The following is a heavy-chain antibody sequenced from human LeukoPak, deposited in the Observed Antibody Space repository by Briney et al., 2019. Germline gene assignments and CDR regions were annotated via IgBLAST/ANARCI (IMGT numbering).Heavy chain of an antibody. J-gene: IGHJ4*02. CDR3: ARLPDY. CDR2: INHSGST. CDR1: GGSFSGYY. V-gene: IGHV4-34*01. Sequence: PSETLSLTCAVYGGSFSGYYWSWIRQPPGKGLEWIGQINHSGSTNYNPSLKSRVTLSVDTSKNQYSLKLSSVTAAETAVYYCARLPDYWGQGTLVTVSS.